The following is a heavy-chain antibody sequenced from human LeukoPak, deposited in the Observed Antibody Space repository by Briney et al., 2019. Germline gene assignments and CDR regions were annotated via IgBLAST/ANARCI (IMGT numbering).Heavy chain of an antibody. Sequence: PGGSLRLSCAASGFTFSSYSMHWVRQAPGKGLEWVSSITSSSSYIYYADSVKGRFTISRDNAKNSLYLQMNSLRAEDTAVYYCARPRGNVEMATIPFDYWGQGTLVTVSS. CDR1: GFTFSSYS. J-gene: IGHJ4*02. CDR2: ITSSSSYI. D-gene: IGHD5-24*01. V-gene: IGHV3-21*06. CDR3: ARPRGNVEMATIPFDY.